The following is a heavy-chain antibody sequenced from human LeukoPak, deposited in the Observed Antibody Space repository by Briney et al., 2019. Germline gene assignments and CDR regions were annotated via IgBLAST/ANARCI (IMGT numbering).Heavy chain of an antibody. V-gene: IGHV1-24*01. D-gene: IGHD5-18*01. CDR2: FDPEDGET. CDR1: GYTLTELS. Sequence: ASVTVSCKVSGYTLTELSMHWVRQAPGKGLEWMGGFDPEDGETIYAQKFQGRVTMTEDTSTDTAYMELSSLRSEDTAVYYCATRSTWIQLWPQPNWFDSWGQGTLVTVSS. J-gene: IGHJ5*01. CDR3: ATRSTWIQLWPQPNWFDS.